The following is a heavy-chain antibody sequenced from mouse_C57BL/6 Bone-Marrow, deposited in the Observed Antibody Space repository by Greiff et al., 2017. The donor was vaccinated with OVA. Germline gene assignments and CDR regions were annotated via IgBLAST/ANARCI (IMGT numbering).Heavy chain of an antibody. D-gene: IGHD6-1*01. Sequence: EVQLQQSGAELVRPGASVKLSCTASGFKIKDDYMHWVKQRPEKGLGWIGWIDPENGDTEYASKFQGKGTITADTSSNTAYLQRSSLTSEDTAVYYCTTPPFAYWGQGTLVTVSA. CDR1: GFKIKDDY. V-gene: IGHV14-4*01. CDR3: TTPPFAY. J-gene: IGHJ3*01. CDR2: IDPENGDT.